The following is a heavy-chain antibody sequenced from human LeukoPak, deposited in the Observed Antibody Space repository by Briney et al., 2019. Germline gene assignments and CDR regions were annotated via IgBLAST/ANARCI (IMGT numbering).Heavy chain of an antibody. CDR2: INTGNGNT. D-gene: IGHD6-19*01. CDR1: GYTFTYYA. V-gene: IGHV1-3*03. CDR3: ARAVKYRSGPLTDLLPYYFDY. J-gene: IGHJ4*02. Sequence: ASVKVSCKASGYTFTYYAMHWVRQAPGQRLEWMGWINTGNGNTKYSQEFQGRVTITRDTSANTAYMELSSLRSEDMAVYYCARAVKYRSGPLTDLLPYYFDYWGQGTLVTVSS.